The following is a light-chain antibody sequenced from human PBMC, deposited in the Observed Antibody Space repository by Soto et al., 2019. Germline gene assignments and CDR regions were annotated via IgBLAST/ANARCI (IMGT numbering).Light chain of an antibody. V-gene: IGKV1-33*01. J-gene: IGKJ5*01. CDR2: DAS. CDR3: QQYDNLPSIT. CDR1: QDISNY. Sequence: DLQMTQSPSSLSASVGDRVTITCQASQDISNYLNWYQQKPGKAPKLLIYDASNLETGVPSRFSGSRSGTDSTFTISNLQPEDIATYYCQQYDNLPSITFGQGTRLEMK.